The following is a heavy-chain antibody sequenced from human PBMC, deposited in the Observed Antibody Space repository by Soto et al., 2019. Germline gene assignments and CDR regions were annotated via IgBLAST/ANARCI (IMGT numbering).Heavy chain of an antibody. CDR2: VSGSGATT. Sequence: GGSMRLSCAASGFTFSSHAMTWVRQAPGKGLEWVSGVSGSGATTYYADSVKGWFTISRDNSKNMVYLHMNSLRAEDTALYYCATDRDFGIQLSARYYFDYWGQGTLVTVPS. J-gene: IGHJ4*02. V-gene: IGHV3-23*01. CDR1: GFTFSSHA. D-gene: IGHD5-18*01. CDR3: ATDRDFGIQLSARYYFDY.